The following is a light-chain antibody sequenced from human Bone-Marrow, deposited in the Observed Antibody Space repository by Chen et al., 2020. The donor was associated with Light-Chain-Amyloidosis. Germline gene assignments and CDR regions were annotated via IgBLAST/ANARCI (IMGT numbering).Light chain of an antibody. J-gene: IGLJ1*01. CDR1: SSDVGGDNH. CDR3: SSYTITNTLV. CDR2: EVT. Sequence: QSALTHPASVSGSPGTSITISCTGTSSDVGGDNHVSWYQQHPDKAPKLMIYEVTNRPSWVPDRFSGSQSDNTASLTISGLQTEDEADYFCSSYTITNTLVFGSGTSVTVL. V-gene: IGLV2-14*01.